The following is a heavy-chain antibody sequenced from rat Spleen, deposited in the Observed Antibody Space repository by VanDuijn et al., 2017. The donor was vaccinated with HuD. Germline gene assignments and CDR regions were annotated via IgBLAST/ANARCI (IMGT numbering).Heavy chain of an antibody. CDR2: ISYDGSTP. CDR1: GFTFSKYD. J-gene: IGHJ2*01. Sequence: EVQVVESGGGIVQPGRSMKLSCAASGFTFSKYDMVWVRQAPTKGLKWVASISYDGSTPYYRDSVKGRFTISRDNAKSTLYLQMDSPRSEDTATYYCTRGYYFDYWGQGVMVTVSS. CDR3: TRGYYFDY. V-gene: IGHV5-7*01. D-gene: IGHD1-12*01.